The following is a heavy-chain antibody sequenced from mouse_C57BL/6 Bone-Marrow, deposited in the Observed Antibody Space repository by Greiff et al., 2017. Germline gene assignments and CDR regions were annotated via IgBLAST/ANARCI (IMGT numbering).Heavy chain of an antibody. CDR1: GYTFTSYW. J-gene: IGHJ2*01. CDR3: ARDYDGSSPYYFDY. D-gene: IGHD1-1*01. CDR2: IHPNSGST. Sequence: QVQLQQPGAELVKPGASVKLSCKASGYTFTSYWMHWVKQRPGQGLEWIGMIHPNSGSTNYNEKFKSKATLTVDKSSSTAYMQLSSLTSEDSAVYYCARDYDGSSPYYFDYWGQGTTLTVSS. V-gene: IGHV1-64*01.